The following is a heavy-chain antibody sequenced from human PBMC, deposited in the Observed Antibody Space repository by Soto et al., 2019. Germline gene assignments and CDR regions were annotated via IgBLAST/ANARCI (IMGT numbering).Heavy chain of an antibody. CDR3: AKDQKDYSGSGTYYVPYGMDV. D-gene: IGHD3-10*01. V-gene: IGHV3-30*18. CDR1: GFTFSNFG. J-gene: IGHJ6*02. CDR2: TSFDGNKN. Sequence: QVQLVESGGGVVQPGRSLRLSCVASGFTFSNFGMHWVRQAPGKGLEWVALTSFDGNKNYYADSVKGRFTLSRDNSKNTLYLQMNSLRAEDTALYFCAKDQKDYSGSGTYYVPYGMDVWGQGTTVTVSS.